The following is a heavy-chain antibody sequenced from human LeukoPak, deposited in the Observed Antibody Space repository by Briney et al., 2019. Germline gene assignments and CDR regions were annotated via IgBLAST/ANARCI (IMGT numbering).Heavy chain of an antibody. CDR2: ISISGSKT. CDR1: EFDFSSHA. CDR3: ANEIRPNDY. V-gene: IGHV3-23*01. D-gene: IGHD4-17*01. Sequence: GGSLRLSCAASEFDFSSHAITWVRQAPGKGLEWVSAISISGSKTYYADSVKDRFTISRDNSKNTLYLQMNSLRAEDTAVYYCANEIRPNDYWGQGTQVTVSS. J-gene: IGHJ4*02.